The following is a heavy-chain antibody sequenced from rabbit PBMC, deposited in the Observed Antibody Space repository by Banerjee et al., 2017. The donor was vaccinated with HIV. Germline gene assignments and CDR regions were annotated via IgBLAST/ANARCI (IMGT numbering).Heavy chain of an antibody. CDR3: ARDRDHSDGGTDYACYFTL. CDR2: MNAGSGGT. CDR1: GFSFSSYYY. D-gene: IGHD6-1*01. J-gene: IGHJ4*01. Sequence: QEQLVESGGGLVQPEGSLTLTCTASGFSFSSYYYMCWVRQAPGKGLEWIGCMNAGSGGTWYATWAKGRFTISKTSSTTVTLQVTSLTAADTATYFCARDRDHSDGGTDYACYFTLWGQGTLVTVS. V-gene: IGHV1S45*01.